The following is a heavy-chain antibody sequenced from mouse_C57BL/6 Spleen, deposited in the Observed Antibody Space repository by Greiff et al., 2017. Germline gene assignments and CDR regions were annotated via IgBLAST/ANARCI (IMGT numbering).Heavy chain of an antibody. D-gene: IGHD2-3*01. J-gene: IGHJ4*01. V-gene: IGHV5-12*01. CDR1: GFTFSDYY. CDR2: ISNGGGST. Sequence: EVKLVESGGGLVQPGGSLKLSCAASGFTFSDYYMYWVRQTPEKRLEWVAYISNGGGSTYYPDTVKGRFTISRDNAKNTLYLQMSRLKSEDTAMYYCARRWLPYAMDYWGQGTSVTVSS. CDR3: ARRWLPYAMDY.